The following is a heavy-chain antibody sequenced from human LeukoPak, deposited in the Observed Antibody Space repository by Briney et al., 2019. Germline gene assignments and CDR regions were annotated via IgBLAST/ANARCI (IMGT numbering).Heavy chain of an antibody. CDR1: GFTFSSYS. V-gene: IGHV3-30*03. Sequence: HPGGSLRLSCAASGFTFSSYSMNWVRQAPGKGLEWVAVISSDGSNKYYADSVKGRFTVSRDNSKNTLYLQMNSLRPEDTAAYYCARDRFYYHSSGYRLALDYWGQGTLVTVSS. D-gene: IGHD3-22*01. CDR2: ISSDGSNK. CDR3: ARDRFYYHSSGYRLALDY. J-gene: IGHJ4*02.